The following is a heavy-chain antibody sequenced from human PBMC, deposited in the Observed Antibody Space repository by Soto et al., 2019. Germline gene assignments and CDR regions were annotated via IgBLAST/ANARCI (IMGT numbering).Heavy chain of an antibody. D-gene: IGHD2-8*01. J-gene: IGHJ6*02. CDR2: INSDGSST. V-gene: IGHV3-74*01. CDR1: GFTFSRHW. CDR3: ARGLLYLYGMDV. Sequence: EVQLVESVGGLVQPGGSLRLSCAAAGFTFSRHWIHWVRQAPGKGLVWVSRINSDGSSTNYADSVKGRFTISRDNAKNTLYLQMNSLRAEDTAVYYCARGLLYLYGMDVWGQGTTVTVSS.